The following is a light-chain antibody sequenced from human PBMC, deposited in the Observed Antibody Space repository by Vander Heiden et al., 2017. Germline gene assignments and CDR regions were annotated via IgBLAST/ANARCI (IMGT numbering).Light chain of an antibody. CDR1: SSDVGTYNY. J-gene: IGLJ1*01. CDR3: SSYACSNTYV. CDR2: EVS. Sequence: QSALTQPPYASGSPGQSVTISCTGASSDVGTYNYVSWYQQHPGKAPKLMIYEVSKRPSGVPDRFSGSKSGNTASLTVSGLQPEDEADYYCSSYACSNTYVFGTGTKVTVL. V-gene: IGLV2-8*01.